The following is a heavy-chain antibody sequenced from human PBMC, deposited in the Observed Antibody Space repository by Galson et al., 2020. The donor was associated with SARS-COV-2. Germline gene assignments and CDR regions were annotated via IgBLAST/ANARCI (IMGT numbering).Heavy chain of an antibody. J-gene: IGHJ4*02. D-gene: IGHD6-19*01. Sequence: SQTLSLTCAISGDSVSSNSAAWNWIRQSPSRGLEWLGRTYYRSKWYSDYAVSVRSRITINADTSKNQFSLQLNSVIPDDTAVNYCARSPGIAVARTFDYWGPGTLVTVSS. V-gene: IGHV6-1*01. CDR1: GDSVSSNSAA. CDR3: ARSPGIAVARTFDY. CDR2: TYYRSKWYS.